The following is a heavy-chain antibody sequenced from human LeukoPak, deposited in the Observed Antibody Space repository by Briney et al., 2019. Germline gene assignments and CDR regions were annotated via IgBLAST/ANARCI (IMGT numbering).Heavy chain of an antibody. CDR1: GFTFSSYA. CDR2: ISGSGGST. Sequence: PGGSLRLSCAASGFTFSSYAMSWVRQAPGKGLEWVSAISGSGGSTYYADSVKGRFTISRDNSKNTLYLQMNSLRAEDTAVYYCAKDLAMATIRPANREFDYWGQGTLVTVSS. J-gene: IGHJ4*02. D-gene: IGHD5-24*01. V-gene: IGHV3-23*01. CDR3: AKDLAMATIRPANREFDY.